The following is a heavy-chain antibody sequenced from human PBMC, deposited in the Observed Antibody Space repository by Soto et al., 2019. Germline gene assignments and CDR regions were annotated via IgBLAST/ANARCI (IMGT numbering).Heavy chain of an antibody. CDR1: GGSISSSGYS. Sequence: QLQLQESGSGLVKPSQTLSLTCGVSGGSISSSGYSWNWIRQPPGKGLEWIGYIYHGGSTYYNPSLESRVTISVDRSKNQFSLKLASVTAADTAVYYCDRATDRFLDYYYGVDVWGQGTTVTVSS. J-gene: IGHJ6*02. CDR3: DRATDRFLDYYYGVDV. CDR2: IYHGGST. V-gene: IGHV4-30-2*01. D-gene: IGHD1-1*01.